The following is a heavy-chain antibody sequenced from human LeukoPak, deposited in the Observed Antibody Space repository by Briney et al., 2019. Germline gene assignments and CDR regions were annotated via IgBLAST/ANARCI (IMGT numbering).Heavy chain of an antibody. D-gene: IGHD6-13*01. CDR2: INPNSGGT. Sequence: ASVTVSCKASGYTFTGYYMHWVRQAPGQGLEWMGRINPNSGGTNYAQKFQGRVTMTRDTSISTAYMELSRLRSDDTAVYYCARALAAAGFPYYYYGMDVWGQGTTVTVSS. J-gene: IGHJ6*02. CDR3: ARALAAAGFPYYYYGMDV. CDR1: GYTFTGYY. V-gene: IGHV1-2*06.